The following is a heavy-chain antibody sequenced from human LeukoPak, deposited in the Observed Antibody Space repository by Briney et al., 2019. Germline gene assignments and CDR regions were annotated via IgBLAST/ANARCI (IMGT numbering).Heavy chain of an antibody. V-gene: IGHV1-69*06. D-gene: IGHD6-13*01. J-gene: IGHJ4*02. Sequence: SVKVSCKASGYTFSSYYVHWVRQAPGQGLEWMGGIIPIFGTANYAQKFQGRVTITADKSTSTAYMELSSLRSEDTAVYYCASSGGRIAAYFDYWGQGTLVTVSS. CDR1: GYTFSSYY. CDR2: IIPIFGTA. CDR3: ASSGGRIAAYFDY.